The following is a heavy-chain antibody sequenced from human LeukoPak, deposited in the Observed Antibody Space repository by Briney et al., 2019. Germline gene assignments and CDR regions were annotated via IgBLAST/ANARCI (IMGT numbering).Heavy chain of an antibody. CDR3: ARDPDGVPGYYDSSGYYGEI. Sequence: SETLSLTCTVSGYSISSGYYWGWIRQPPGKGLEWIGSIYHSGSTYYNPSLKSRVTISVDTSKNQFSLKLSSVTAADTAVYYCARDPDGVPGYYDSSGYYGEIWGQGTLVTVSS. J-gene: IGHJ4*02. V-gene: IGHV4-38-2*02. CDR2: IYHSGST. CDR1: GYSISSGYY. D-gene: IGHD3-22*01.